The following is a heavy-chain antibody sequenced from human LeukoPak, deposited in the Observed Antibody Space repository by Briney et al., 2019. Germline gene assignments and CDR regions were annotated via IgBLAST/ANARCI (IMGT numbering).Heavy chain of an antibody. Sequence: GGSRRLSCAASGFTFSSYAMSWVRQAPGKGREWVSAISGSGGSTYYAHSVKGRFTISRDNSKNTLYLQMNSLRAEDTAVYYCAKDSNSIRDYYYYYMDVWGKGTTVTVSS. V-gene: IGHV3-23*01. J-gene: IGHJ6*03. CDR1: GFTFSSYA. D-gene: IGHD4-11*01. CDR2: ISGSGGST. CDR3: AKDSNSIRDYYYYYMDV.